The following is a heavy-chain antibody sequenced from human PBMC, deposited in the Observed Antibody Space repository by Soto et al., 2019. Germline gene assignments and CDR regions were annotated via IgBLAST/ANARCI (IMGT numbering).Heavy chain of an antibody. CDR2: ISYDGSNK. D-gene: IGHD6-19*01. Sequence: QVQLVESGGGVVQPGRSLRLSCAASGFTFSSYAMHWVRQAPGKGLEWVAVISYDGSNKYYADSVKGRFTISRDNSKNTLYLQMNSLIAEDTAVYYCARCSSGWEKRDFAYWGQGTLVTVSS. CDR1: GFTFSSYA. V-gene: IGHV3-30-3*01. CDR3: ARCSSGWEKRDFAY. J-gene: IGHJ4*02.